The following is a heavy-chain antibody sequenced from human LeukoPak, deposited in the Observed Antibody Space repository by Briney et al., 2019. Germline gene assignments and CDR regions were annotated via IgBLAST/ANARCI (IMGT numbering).Heavy chain of an antibody. D-gene: IGHD3-22*01. CDR3: AREVRYYYDSSGYKDY. CDR2: INTNTGNP. J-gene: IGHJ4*02. Sequence: ASVKVSCKASGYTFTGYAMNWVRQAPGQGLERMGWINTNTGNPTYAQGFTGRFVFSLDTSVSTAYLQISSLKAEDTAVYYCAREVRYYYDSSGYKDYWDQGTLVTVSS. CDR1: GYTFTGYA. V-gene: IGHV7-4-1*02.